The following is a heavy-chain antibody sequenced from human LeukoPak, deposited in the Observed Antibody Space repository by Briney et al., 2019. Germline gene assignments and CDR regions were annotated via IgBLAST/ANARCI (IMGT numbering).Heavy chain of an antibody. CDR3: ARPFGSSWHNFDY. CDR2: LSYDGSDK. CDR1: GFTFSSYS. V-gene: IGHV3-30*03. Sequence: PGGSLRLSCAASGFTFSSYSMNWVRQAPGKGLEWVAILSYDGSDKFYADSVKGRFTISRDNSKNTLYLQMNSLRPEDTAIYYCARPFGSSWHNFDYWGQGTLVTVYS. D-gene: IGHD6-13*01. J-gene: IGHJ4*02.